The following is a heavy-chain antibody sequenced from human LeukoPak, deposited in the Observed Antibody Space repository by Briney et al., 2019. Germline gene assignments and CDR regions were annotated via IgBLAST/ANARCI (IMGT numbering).Heavy chain of an antibody. V-gene: IGHV1-69*05. J-gene: IGHJ4*02. CDR2: IIPIFGTA. CDR3: ARDHSRGSGWYKPDYFDY. CDR1: GGTFSSYA. Sequence: VKVSCKASGGTFSSYAISWVRQAPGQGLEWMGRIIPIFGTANYAQKFQGRVTITTDESTSTAYMELSSLSSEDTAVYYCARDHSRGSGWYKPDYFDYWGQGTLVTVSS. D-gene: IGHD6-19*01.